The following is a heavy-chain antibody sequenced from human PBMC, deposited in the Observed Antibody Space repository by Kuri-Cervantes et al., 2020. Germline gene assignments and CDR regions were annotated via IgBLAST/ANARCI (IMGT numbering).Heavy chain of an antibody. J-gene: IGHJ5*02. CDR3: AKDGAISYDFWSCDFFNWFDP. V-gene: IGHV3-30*04. CDR1: GFTFSSYA. D-gene: IGHD3-3*01. CDR2: ISNDERNI. Sequence: GESLKISCAGSGFTFSSYAVDWVRQAPGEGLEWLTIISNDERNILYVDSVKGRFTISRDNSKITVFLQMNSRRAEDTAVYYCAKDGAISYDFWSCDFFNWFDPWGQGTLVTVSS.